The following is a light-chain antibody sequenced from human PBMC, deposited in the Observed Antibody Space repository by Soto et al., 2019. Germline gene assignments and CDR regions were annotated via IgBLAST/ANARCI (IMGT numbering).Light chain of an antibody. CDR1: QSVSSY. J-gene: IGKJ5*01. CDR2: DAS. Sequence: EIVLTQSPATLSLSPGERATLSCWASQSVSSYLAWYQQKPGQAPRLLIYDASNRATGIPARFSGSGSGTDFTLTINSLEPEDFAVYYCQQRSNWPSITFGQGTRLEIK. V-gene: IGKV3-11*01. CDR3: QQRSNWPSIT.